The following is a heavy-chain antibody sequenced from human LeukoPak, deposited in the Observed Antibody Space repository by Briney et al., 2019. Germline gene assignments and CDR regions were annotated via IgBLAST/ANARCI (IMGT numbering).Heavy chain of an antibody. CDR2: IIPILGIA. CDR3: VDTAMVTGGYYYYGMDV. D-gene: IGHD5-18*01. Sequence: ASVKVSCKASGGTFSSYAISWVRQAPGQGLEWMGRIIPILGIANYAQKFQGRVTITADKSTSTAYMELSSLRSEDTAVYYCVDTAMVTGGYYYYGMDVWGQGTTVTVPS. V-gene: IGHV1-69*04. CDR1: GGTFSSYA. J-gene: IGHJ6*02.